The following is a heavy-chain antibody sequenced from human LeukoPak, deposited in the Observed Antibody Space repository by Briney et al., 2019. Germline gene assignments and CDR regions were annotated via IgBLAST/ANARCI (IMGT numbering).Heavy chain of an antibody. V-gene: IGHV3-23*01. D-gene: IGHD3-10*01. CDR2: ISGSCGST. J-gene: IGHJ3*02. CDR1: GFTFSSYA. CDR3: AKDMVRGVIRNYAFDI. Sequence: PGGSLRLSCAASGFTFSSYAMSWVRKAPEKRLERVSAISGSCGSTYYADSVKGRFTISRDNSKNTLYLQMNSLRAEDTAVYYCAKDMVRGVIRNYAFDIWGQGTMVTVSS.